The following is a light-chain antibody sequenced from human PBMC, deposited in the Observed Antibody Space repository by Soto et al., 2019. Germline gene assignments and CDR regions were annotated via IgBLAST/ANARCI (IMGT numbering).Light chain of an antibody. CDR2: RNN. Sequence: QYVLIQPPSASGTPGQRVTISCSGSSSNIGSNYVYWFQQLPGAARKLLIYRNNQRPSGVPDRFSGSKSGTSASLAISGLRSEDEADYYCATGEDNLTARVFCGGTKLTVL. CDR3: ATGEDNLTARV. V-gene: IGLV1-47*01. CDR1: SSNIGSNY. J-gene: IGLJ3*02.